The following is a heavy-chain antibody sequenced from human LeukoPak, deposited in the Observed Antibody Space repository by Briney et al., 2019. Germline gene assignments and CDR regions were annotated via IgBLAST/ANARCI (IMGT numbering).Heavy chain of an antibody. CDR2: INHSGST. J-gene: IGHJ4*02. Sequence: PSETLSLTCAVYGGSFSGYYWSWIRQPPGKGLEWIGEINHSGSTNYNPSLKSRVTMSVDTSKNQFSLKLSSVTAADTAVYYCARAAGDIAAAGTFDYWGQGTLVTVSS. CDR3: ARAAGDIAAAGTFDY. CDR1: GGSFSGYY. V-gene: IGHV4-34*01. D-gene: IGHD6-13*01.